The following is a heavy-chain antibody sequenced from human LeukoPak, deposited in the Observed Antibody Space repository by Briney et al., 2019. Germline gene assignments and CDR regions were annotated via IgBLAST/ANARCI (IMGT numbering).Heavy chain of an antibody. CDR3: ARLGGYSGYDLDY. J-gene: IGHJ4*02. Sequence: SETLSLTCTVSGGSISSYYWSWIRQPPGKGLEWIGYIYYSGSTNYNPSLKSRFTISVDTSKNQFSLKLSSVTAADTAVYYCARLGGYSGYDLDYWGQGTLVTVSS. V-gene: IGHV4-59*01. CDR1: GGSISSYY. D-gene: IGHD5-12*01. CDR2: IYYSGST.